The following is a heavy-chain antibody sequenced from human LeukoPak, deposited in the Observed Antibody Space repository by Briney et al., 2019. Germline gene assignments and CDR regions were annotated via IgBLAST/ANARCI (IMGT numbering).Heavy chain of an antibody. V-gene: IGHV4-4*01. CDR2: VYHTGNT. J-gene: IGHJ4*02. Sequence: PGGSLRLSCAASGFTFSSNSMSWVRQAPGKGLEWIGEVYHTGNTNYNPSLQSRVTITVDASKNQFSLKVTSVTAADTALYFCASLYYYDSTGYYWRGLDFWGQGSLVTVSS. CDR1: GFTFSSNS. CDR3: ASLYYYDSTGYYWRGLDF. D-gene: IGHD3-22*01.